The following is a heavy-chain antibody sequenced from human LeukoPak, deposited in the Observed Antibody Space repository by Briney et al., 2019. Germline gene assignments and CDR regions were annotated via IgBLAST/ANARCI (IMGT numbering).Heavy chain of an antibody. D-gene: IGHD2-21*01. Sequence: PSETLSLTCTVSGGSISSGDYFWSWIRQPPGKGLEWIGYIYYSGSTYYNPSLKSRVTISVDTSQNEFSLKLSSVTAADTAVYYCARDVVGPDGGHEYHFDYWGQGTLVTVSS. V-gene: IGHV4-30-4*01. CDR2: IYYSGST. J-gene: IGHJ4*02. CDR1: GGSISSGDYF. CDR3: ARDVVGPDGGHEYHFDY.